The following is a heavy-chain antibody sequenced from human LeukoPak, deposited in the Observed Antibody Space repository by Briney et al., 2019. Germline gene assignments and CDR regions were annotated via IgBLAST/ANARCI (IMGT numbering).Heavy chain of an antibody. V-gene: IGHV3-43*02. J-gene: IGHJ4*02. CDR2: ISGDGRNT. CDR3: AKDSKSDY. CDR1: GXSLDDYA. Sequence: GGSLRLSCAASGXSLDDYAMHWVRQAPGKGLEWVCLISGDGRNTYYADSVKGRFTISRDNSRNSLYLQMNSLRTEDTAVYYCAKDSKSDYWGQGTLVTVSS.